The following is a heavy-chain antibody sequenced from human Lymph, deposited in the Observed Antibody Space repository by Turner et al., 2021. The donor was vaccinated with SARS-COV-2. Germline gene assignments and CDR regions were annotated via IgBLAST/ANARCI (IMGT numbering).Heavy chain of an antibody. CDR2: FDPEDGET. V-gene: IGHV1-24*01. J-gene: IGHJ4*02. CDR1: GYTLYELS. Sequence: QVQLVQSGAEVKKPGASVKVSCKVSGYTLYELSIHWVRQAPGKGLEWMGGFDPEDGETIYAQKFQGRVTMTEDTSTDTAYMELSSLRSEDTAVYYCATLKSNWKILTGRYYFDFWGQGTLVTVSS. CDR3: ATLKSNWKILTGRYYFDF. D-gene: IGHD1-1*01.